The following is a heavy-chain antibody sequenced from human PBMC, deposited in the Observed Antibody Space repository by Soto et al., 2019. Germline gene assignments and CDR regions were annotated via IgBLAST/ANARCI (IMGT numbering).Heavy chain of an antibody. CDR3: ARMYSGSYPFED. V-gene: IGHV3-7*05. J-gene: IGHJ4*02. Sequence: GGSLRLSCAASGFNLNYYWMTWVHQSPGKGLEWLAYIKQDGSEKYYVDSVKGRFTISRDNAKNSLYLQMNSLRAEDTAVYYGARMYSGSYPFEDWGQGALVTVSS. CDR1: GFNLNYYW. D-gene: IGHD1-26*01. CDR2: IKQDGSEK.